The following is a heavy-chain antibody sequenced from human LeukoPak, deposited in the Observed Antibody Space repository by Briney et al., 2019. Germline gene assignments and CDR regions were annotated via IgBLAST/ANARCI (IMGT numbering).Heavy chain of an antibody. J-gene: IGHJ6*03. V-gene: IGHV3-23*01. CDR3: ANLYSSYVYYYYYMDV. CDR2: ISGSGGST. Sequence: GGSLRLSCAASGFTFSSYAMSWVRQAPGKGLEWVSAISGSGGSTYYADSVKGRFTISRDNSKNTLYLQMNSLRAEDTAVYYCANLYSSYVYYYYYMDVWGKGTTVTVSS. CDR1: GFTFSSYA. D-gene: IGHD6-6*01.